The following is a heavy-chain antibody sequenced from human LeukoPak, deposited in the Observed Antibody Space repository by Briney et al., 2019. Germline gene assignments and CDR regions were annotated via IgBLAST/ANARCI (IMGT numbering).Heavy chain of an antibody. D-gene: IGHD6-19*01. V-gene: IGHV1-2*02. CDR1: GYTFTGYY. CDR3: ARDQSAVAGTSDY. CDR2: INPNSGGT. Sequence: ASVKVSCKASGYTFTGYYMHWVRQAPGQGLEWMGWINPNSGGTNYAQKFQGRVTMTRDTSISTAYMELSRLRSDDTAVYYCARDQSAVAGTSDYWGQGTLVTVSS. J-gene: IGHJ4*02.